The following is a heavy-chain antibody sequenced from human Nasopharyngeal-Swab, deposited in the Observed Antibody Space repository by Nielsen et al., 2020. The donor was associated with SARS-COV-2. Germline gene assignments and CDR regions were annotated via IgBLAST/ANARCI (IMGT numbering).Heavy chain of an antibody. D-gene: IGHD3-10*01. V-gene: IGHV3-30*18. CDR2: ISYDGSNQ. CDR3: AKATQIFWFGQFRNDAFDI. Sequence: GGSLRLSCEGSGFTFSNYGMHWVRQAPGKGLEWVAFISYDGSNQFYGGSVEGRFTISRDFSKNTLFLQMNSLRPEDTAVYYCAKATQIFWFGQFRNDAFDIWGQGTMVTVSS. J-gene: IGHJ3*02. CDR1: GFTFSNYG.